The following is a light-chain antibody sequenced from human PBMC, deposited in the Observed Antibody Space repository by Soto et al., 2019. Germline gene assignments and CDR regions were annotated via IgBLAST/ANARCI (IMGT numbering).Light chain of an antibody. J-gene: IGLJ1*01. Sequence: QSVLTQAPAASWSPGQSVTISCTGTSSVVGDYNSVSWYQQYPGKAPKVIIYEVRKRPSGVPDRFSGSKSGNTASLTVSGLQAEDEADYYCSSYAGSNAYVFGTGTKVTVL. CDR3: SSYAGSNAYV. CDR1: SSVVGDYNS. CDR2: EVR. V-gene: IGLV2-8*01.